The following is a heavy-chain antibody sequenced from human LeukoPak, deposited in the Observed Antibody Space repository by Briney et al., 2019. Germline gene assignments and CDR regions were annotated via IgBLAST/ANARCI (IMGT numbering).Heavy chain of an antibody. CDR3: ARDRLDYYYGSSFLDY. D-gene: IGHD3-10*01. CDR2: GSAYNCNT. V-gene: IGHV1-18*01. Sequence: ASVKVSCKASGYTFTSYGNNWVRQAPGQGLEWMGWGSAYNCNTNYAQKLQGRVTMTTDTSTSTAYMELRSLRSDDTAVYYCARDRLDYYYGSSFLDYWGQGTLVTVSS. CDR1: GYTFTSYG. J-gene: IGHJ4*02.